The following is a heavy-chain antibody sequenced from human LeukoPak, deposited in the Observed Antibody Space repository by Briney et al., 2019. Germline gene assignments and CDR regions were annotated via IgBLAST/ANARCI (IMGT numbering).Heavy chain of an antibody. J-gene: IGHJ4*02. CDR1: GFTFSSYG. CDR2: IWYDGSNK. CDR3: AKDGVRYQLLYDLDY. Sequence: PGGSLRLSCAASGFTFSSYGMHWVRQAPGKGLEWVADIWYDGSNKYYADSVKGRFTISRDNSKDTLYLQMNSLRAEDTAVYYCAKDGVRYQLLYDLDYWGQGTLVTVSS. D-gene: IGHD2-2*02. V-gene: IGHV3-33*06.